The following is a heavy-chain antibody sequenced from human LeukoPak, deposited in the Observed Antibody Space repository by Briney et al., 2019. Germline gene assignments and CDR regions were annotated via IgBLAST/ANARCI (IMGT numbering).Heavy chain of an antibody. D-gene: IGHD3-22*01. CDR3: ARARNYYDSSDYYYEGDAFDI. V-gene: IGHV4-34*01. CDR2: INHSGST. J-gene: IGHJ3*02. Sequence: SETLSLTCAVYGGSFSGYYWSWIRQPPGKGLEWIGEINHSGSTNYNPSLKSRVTISVDTSKNQFSLKLSSVTAADTAVYYCARARNYYDSSDYYYEGDAFDIWGQGTMVTVSS. CDR1: GGSFSGYY.